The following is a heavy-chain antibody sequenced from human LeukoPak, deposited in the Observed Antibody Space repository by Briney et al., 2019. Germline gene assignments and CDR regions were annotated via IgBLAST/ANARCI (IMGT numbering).Heavy chain of an antibody. J-gene: IGHJ4*02. CDR1: GFTFINYG. CDR3: TRGGAARPDY. V-gene: IGHV3-48*01. D-gene: IGHD6-25*01. CDR2: ISSNSRTI. Sequence: GESLRLSCAASGFTFINYGMNWVRRSPGKGLEWVSYISSNSRTINYADSVKGRFTISRDNAQNSLYLQMNSLRAGDTAVYYCTRGGAARPDYWGQGTLVTVSS.